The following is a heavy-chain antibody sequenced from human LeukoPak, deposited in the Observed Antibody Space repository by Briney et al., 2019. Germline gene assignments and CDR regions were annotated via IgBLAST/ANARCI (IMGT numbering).Heavy chain of an antibody. V-gene: IGHV1-18*01. Sequence: GASVKVSCKASGYTFTSYGISWARQAPGQWLEWMGWISAYNGNTNYAQKLQGRVTMTTDTSTSTAYMELSSLRSDDTAVYYCARDFGIGMGPPGFDFWGQGTLVTVSS. CDR1: GYTFTSYG. D-gene: IGHD3-10*01. CDR3: ARDFGIGMGPPGFDF. CDR2: ISAYNGNT. J-gene: IGHJ4*02.